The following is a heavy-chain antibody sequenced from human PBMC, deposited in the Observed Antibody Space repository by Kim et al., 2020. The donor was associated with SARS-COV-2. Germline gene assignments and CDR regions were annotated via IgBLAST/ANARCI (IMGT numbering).Heavy chain of an antibody. Sequence: YHADSETGRYTISRDDATNSLFLQMNSLRAEDTATYYCARVDGSGTYTLDYWGQGTRVTVSS. V-gene: IGHV3-21*06. J-gene: IGHJ4*02. D-gene: IGHD3-10*01. CDR3: ARVDGSGTYTLDY.